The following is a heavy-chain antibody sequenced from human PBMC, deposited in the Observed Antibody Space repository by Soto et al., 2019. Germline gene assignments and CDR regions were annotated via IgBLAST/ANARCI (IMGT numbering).Heavy chain of an antibody. CDR2: VSHDGRKT. V-gene: IGHV3-30*18. J-gene: IGHJ4*02. CDR1: GFTFSDYA. CDR3: AKGGRQWLVTSDFNY. Sequence: VQLVESGGGGVQPGRSLRLSCAASGFTFSDYAMHWVRQAPGKGLEWVAVVSHDGRKTHSADSVKGRFTISRDSSKNTGSMEMTSLRAEDTAVYYCAKGGRQWLVTSDFNYLGQGALFPVSS. D-gene: IGHD6-19*01.